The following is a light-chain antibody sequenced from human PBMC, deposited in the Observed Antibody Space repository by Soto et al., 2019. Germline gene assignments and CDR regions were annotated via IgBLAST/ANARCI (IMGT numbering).Light chain of an antibody. CDR2: GAS. V-gene: IGKV3-15*01. Sequence: EIVMTQSPATLSVSPGERATLSCRASQSVSSNLAWYQQKPDQAPRLLIYGASTRATGIPARFSGSGSGTEFTLTFSSLQSEDFAVYYCQQYNNWPPWTFGQGTKVDIK. CDR1: QSVSSN. CDR3: QQYNNWPPWT. J-gene: IGKJ1*01.